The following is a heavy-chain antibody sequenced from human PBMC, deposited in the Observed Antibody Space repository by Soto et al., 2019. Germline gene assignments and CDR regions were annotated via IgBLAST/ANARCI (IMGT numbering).Heavy chain of an antibody. Sequence: PGGSLRLSCAASGFTFNNAWMNWVRQAPGKGLEWVGRIKSVTDGGTAEYTAPVKGRFTISRDDSKNTLYLQMNSLKTEDTAVYYCAKATLALGRDGSGSYYYGMDVWGQGTTVTVSS. V-gene: IGHV3-15*07. J-gene: IGHJ6*02. CDR2: IKSVTDGGTA. CDR3: AKATLALGRDGSGSYYYGMDV. D-gene: IGHD3-10*01. CDR1: GFTFNNAW.